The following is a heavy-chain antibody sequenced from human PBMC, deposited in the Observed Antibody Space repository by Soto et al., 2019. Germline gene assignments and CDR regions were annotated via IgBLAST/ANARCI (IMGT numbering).Heavy chain of an antibody. D-gene: IGHD3-3*01. J-gene: IGHJ5*02. CDR1: GGSFSGYY. Sequence: PSETLSLTCAVYGGSFSGYYWSWIRQPPGKGLEWIGEINHSGSTNYNPSLKSRVTISVDTSKNQFSLKLSSVTAADTAVYYCARGPWVTIFGVVIIHRNLFDPWGQGTLVTVSS. CDR2: INHSGST. CDR3: ARGPWVTIFGVVIIHRNLFDP. V-gene: IGHV4-34*01.